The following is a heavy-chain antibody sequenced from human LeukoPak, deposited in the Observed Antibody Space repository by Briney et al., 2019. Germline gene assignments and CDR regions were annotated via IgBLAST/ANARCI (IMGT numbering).Heavy chain of an antibody. Sequence: PGGSLRLSCAASGFTFDDYAMHWVREAPGKGLEWVSGISWNSGSIGYADSVKGRFTISRDNAKNSLYLQMNSLRAEDTALYYCARDLAPTVLRSGVYYEDVWGKGTTVTVSS. CDR1: GFTFDDYA. V-gene: IGHV3-9*01. D-gene: IGHD3-22*01. J-gene: IGHJ6*04. CDR2: ISWNSGSI. CDR3: ARDLAPTVLRSGVYYEDV.